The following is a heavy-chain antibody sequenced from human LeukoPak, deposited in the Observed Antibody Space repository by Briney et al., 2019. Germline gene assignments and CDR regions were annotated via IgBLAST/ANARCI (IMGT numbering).Heavy chain of an antibody. Sequence: GGSLTLSCAAYGCRFSTTWMSWVRQPPGKGLEWVGRIKSKTDGGTTDYAVPVKGKFSISRYDSKNTVFLQMNSPKTDDTAVYDCTTEQERVALSADHWGQGTLVTVS. J-gene: IGHJ4*02. CDR3: TTEQERVALSADH. D-gene: IGHD3-16*01. CDR1: GCRFSTTW. CDR2: IKSKTDGGTT. V-gene: IGHV3-15*01.